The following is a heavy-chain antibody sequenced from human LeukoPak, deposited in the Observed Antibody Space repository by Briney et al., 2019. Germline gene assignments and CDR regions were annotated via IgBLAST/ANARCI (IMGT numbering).Heavy chain of an antibody. CDR3: ARDRSLAAAGTPDY. J-gene: IGHJ4*02. CDR1: GFTFSSYS. V-gene: IGHV3-48*01. Sequence: PGGSLRLSCAASGFTFSSYSMNWVRQAPGKGLEWVSYISSSSSTIYYADSVKGRFTISRDNSKNTLYLQMNSLRAEDTAVYYCARDRSLAAAGTPDYWGQGTLVTVSS. D-gene: IGHD6-13*01. CDR2: ISSSSSTI.